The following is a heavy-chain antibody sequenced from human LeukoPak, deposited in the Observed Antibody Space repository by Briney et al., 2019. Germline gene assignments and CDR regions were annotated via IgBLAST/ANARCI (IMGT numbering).Heavy chain of an antibody. CDR3: AKDLEGTGAASFDY. J-gene: IGHJ4*02. CDR1: GFTLSDHA. V-gene: IGHV3-30-3*01. D-gene: IGHD3/OR15-3a*01. Sequence: GGSLRLSCAASGFTLSDHAMHWVRQTPDKGLEWLAVISYDGSNKYYADSVKGRFTISRDNSKNTLYVQMNSLTPEDTAVYYCAKDLEGTGAASFDYWGQGILVTVSS. CDR2: ISYDGSNK.